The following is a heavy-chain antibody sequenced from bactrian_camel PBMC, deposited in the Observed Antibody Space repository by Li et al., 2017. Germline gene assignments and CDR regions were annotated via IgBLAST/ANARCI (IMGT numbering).Heavy chain of an antibody. D-gene: IGHD1*01. Sequence: VQLVESGGGSVQAGGSLTLSCLAPGDTYLNSCLGWFRQAPGKKREGVAITYTGDGRTFYVDSVKGRFTISQDNAKQTVYLQMNDLKPEDTAMYYCARGPRPLNSCYLEPPPYNYWGQGTQVTVS. CDR2: TYTGDGRT. V-gene: IGHV3S54*01. J-gene: IGHJ4*01. CDR1: GDTYLNSC. CDR3: ARGPRPLNSCYLEPPPYNY.